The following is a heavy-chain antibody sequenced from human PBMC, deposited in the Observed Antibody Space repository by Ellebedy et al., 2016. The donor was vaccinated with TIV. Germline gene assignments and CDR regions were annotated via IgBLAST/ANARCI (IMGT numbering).Heavy chain of an antibody. CDR3: AKDRYSGFDYQWNYYFGMDV. CDR2: ITTGSYR. J-gene: IGHJ6*02. CDR1: GFTFSSYS. D-gene: IGHD5-12*01. Sequence: PGGSLRLSCAASGFTFSSYSMNWVRQAPGQGLEWVSSITTGSYRYYADSVEGRFTISRDNAKNSLYLQMNSLRAEDTAVYFCAKDRYSGFDYQWNYYFGMDVWGQGTTVTVAS. V-gene: IGHV3-21*01.